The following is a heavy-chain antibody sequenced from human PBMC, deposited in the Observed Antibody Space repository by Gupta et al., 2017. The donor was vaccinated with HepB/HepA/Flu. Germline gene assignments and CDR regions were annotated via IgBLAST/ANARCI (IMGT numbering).Heavy chain of an antibody. Sequence: QVQLQQSGPGLVKPSQTLSLTCVISGDSVSSDSVAWNWVRQSPSRGLEWLGRTYYRSKWYNDYALSVKSRITINPDTSKNQLSLQINSVTPDDAAMYYCVRGNMATVSYYFDVWGQGTLVTVSS. CDR1: GDSVSSDSVA. J-gene: IGHJ4*02. CDR2: TYYRSKWYN. V-gene: IGHV6-1*01. D-gene: IGHD2/OR15-2a*01. CDR3: VRGNMATVSYYFDV.